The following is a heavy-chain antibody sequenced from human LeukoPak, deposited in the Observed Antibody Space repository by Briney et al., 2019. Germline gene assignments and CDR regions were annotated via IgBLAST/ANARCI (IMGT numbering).Heavy chain of an antibody. CDR2: INPNSGGT. J-gene: IGHJ3*02. CDR3: ARDRDPSSPYDAFDI. Sequence: GASVKVSCKASGYTFTGYYMHWVRQAPGQGLEWRGWINPNSGGTNYAQKFQGRVTMTRDTSISTAYMELSRLRSDDTAVYYCARDRDPSSPYDAFDIWGQGTMVTVSS. D-gene: IGHD3-10*01. CDR1: GYTFTGYY. V-gene: IGHV1-2*02.